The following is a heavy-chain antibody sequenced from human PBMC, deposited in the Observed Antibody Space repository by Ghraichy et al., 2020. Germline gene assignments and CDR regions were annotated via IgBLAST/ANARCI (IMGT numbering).Heavy chain of an antibody. CDR2: IYYSGST. Sequence: SETLSLTCTVSGGSISSYYLSWIRQPPGKGLEWIGYIYYSGSTNYNPSLKSRVTISVDTSKNQFSLKLSSVTAADTAVYYCARTPYNPSNRNGDLVDYWGQGTLVTVSS. J-gene: IGHJ4*02. CDR3: ARTPYNPSNRNGDLVDY. CDR1: GGSISSYY. V-gene: IGHV4-59*01. D-gene: IGHD4-17*01.